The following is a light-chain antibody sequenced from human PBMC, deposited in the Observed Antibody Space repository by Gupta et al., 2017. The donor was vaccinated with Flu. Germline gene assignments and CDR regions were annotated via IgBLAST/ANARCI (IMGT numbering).Light chain of an antibody. V-gene: IGKV3-15*01. J-gene: IGKJ1*01. CDR3: QQYNNWPRT. CDR1: QSVSSN. CDR2: GAS. Sequence: EIVITQSPATLSVSPGERATLSCRASQSVSSNLAWYQQKPGQAPRLLIYGASTRATGTPARFSGSGSGTEFTLTISSLQSEDFAVYYCQQYNNWPRTFGQGTKVEIK.